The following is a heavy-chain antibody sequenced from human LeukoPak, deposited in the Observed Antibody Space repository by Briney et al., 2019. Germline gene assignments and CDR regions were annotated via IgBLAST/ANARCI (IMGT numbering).Heavy chain of an antibody. D-gene: IGHD2-15*01. CDR1: GFTFSSYA. CDR2: MSGSGGTR. CDR3: AKGRNSVVVVDAFDI. Sequence: RSGGSLRLSCAASGFTFSSYAMNWVRQAPGKGLEWISAMSGSGGTRYLADSVDGRLPISRDNSKNTMYLQMNSMRGEDTAVYYCAKGRNSVVVVDAFDIWGQGTMVAVSS. J-gene: IGHJ3*02. V-gene: IGHV3-23*01.